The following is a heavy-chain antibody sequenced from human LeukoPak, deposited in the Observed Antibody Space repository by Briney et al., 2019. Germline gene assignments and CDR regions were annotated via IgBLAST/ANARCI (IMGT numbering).Heavy chain of an antibody. CDR3: AHRYDGLGLDAFDI. CDR1: GFSLSTSGVG. J-gene: IGHJ3*02. D-gene: IGHD3-3*01. Sequence: SGPTLVKPTQTLTLTCTFSGFSLSTSGVGVGWIRQPPGKALEWLALIYWNDDKRYSPSLKSRLTITRDTSKNQVVLTMTNMDPVDTATYYCAHRYDGLGLDAFDIWGQGTMVTVSS. CDR2: IYWNDDK. V-gene: IGHV2-5*01.